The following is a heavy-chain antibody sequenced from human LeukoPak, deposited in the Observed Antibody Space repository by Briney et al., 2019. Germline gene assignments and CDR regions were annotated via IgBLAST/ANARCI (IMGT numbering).Heavy chain of an antibody. CDR1: GGSFSGYY. V-gene: IGHV4-34*01. J-gene: IGHJ4*02. D-gene: IGHD1-1*01. Sequence: SETLSLTCAVYGGSFSGYYWSWIRQPPGKGLEWIGEINHSGSTNYNPSLKSRVTISVDTSKNQFSLKLSSVTAADTAVYYCARTGGELWGQGTLVTVSS. CDR2: INHSGST. CDR3: ARTGGEL.